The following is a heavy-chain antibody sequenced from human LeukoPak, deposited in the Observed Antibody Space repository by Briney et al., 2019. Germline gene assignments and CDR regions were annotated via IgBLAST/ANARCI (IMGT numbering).Heavy chain of an antibody. J-gene: IGHJ4*02. V-gene: IGHV3-23*01. CDR3: AKALGYCSGGSCYVGVDY. D-gene: IGHD2-15*01. CDR1: GFTFSSYA. Sequence: GGSLRLSCAASGFTFSSYAMSWVRQAPGKGLEWVSAISGSGGSTYYADSVEGRFTISRDNSKNTLYLQMNSLRAEDTAVYYCAKALGYCSGGSCYVGVDYWGQGTLVTVSS. CDR2: ISGSGGST.